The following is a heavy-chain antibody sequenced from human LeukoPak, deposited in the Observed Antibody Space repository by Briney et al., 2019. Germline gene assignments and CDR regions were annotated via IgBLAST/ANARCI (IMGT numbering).Heavy chain of an antibody. CDR1: GFTFSSYA. CDR2: ISGSGGST. D-gene: IGHD3-9*01. V-gene: IGHV3-23*01. CDR3: ARDFSYFRIHFDY. Sequence: PGGSLRLSCAASGFTFSSYAMSWVRQAPGKGLEWVSAISGSGGSTYYADSVKGRFTISRDNAKNSLYLQMDSLRAEDTAVYYCARDFSYFRIHFDYWGQGTLVTVSS. J-gene: IGHJ4*02.